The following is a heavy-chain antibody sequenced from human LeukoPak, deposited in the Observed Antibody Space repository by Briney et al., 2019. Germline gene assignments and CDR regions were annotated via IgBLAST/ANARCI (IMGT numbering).Heavy chain of an antibody. J-gene: IGHJ4*02. CDR1: GFTFRSHA. V-gene: IGHV3-23*01. CDR2: IYENGSTT. Sequence: GGSLRLSCVGSGFTFRSHAMSWVRQAPEKGLEFVSGIYENGSTTYYADSVKGRFSISRDNSKNTLYLQIDSLRGEDTAVYYCAKDFRIGYSAHFDYWGQGALVTVSS. D-gene: IGHD2-21*01. CDR3: AKDFRIGYSAHFDY.